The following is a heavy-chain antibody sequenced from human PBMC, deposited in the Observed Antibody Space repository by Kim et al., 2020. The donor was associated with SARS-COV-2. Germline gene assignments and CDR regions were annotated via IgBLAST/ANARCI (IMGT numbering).Heavy chain of an antibody. V-gene: IGHV3-30*03. J-gene: IGHJ3*02. D-gene: IGHD6-19*01. CDR1: GFTLTKYG. CDR3: TRGAVSGNDAFGI. CDR2: MSYDGSVK. Sequence: GGSLRLSCEASGFTLTKYGMHWVRQAPGTGVEWVAFMSYDGSVKYYGETVKGRFTISRDTSKNTLFLQMDSLRAEDTAVYYCTRGAVSGNDAFGIWGQGSLVTVSS.